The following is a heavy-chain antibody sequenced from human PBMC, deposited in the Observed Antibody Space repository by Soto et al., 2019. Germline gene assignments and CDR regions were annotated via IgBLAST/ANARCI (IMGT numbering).Heavy chain of an antibody. CDR3: ARLGRGPGVDY. CDR1: GFSLSTSGVG. Sequence: QITLKESGPTLVKPTQTLTLTCTFSGFSLSTSGVGVGWIRQPPGKALEWLALIYWDDDKRYSPSLKSRLTITKDPSNTQVVLTMTNMDPVDTATYYCARLGRGPGVDYWGQGTLVTVSS. D-gene: IGHD3-10*01. J-gene: IGHJ4*02. V-gene: IGHV2-5*02. CDR2: IYWDDDK.